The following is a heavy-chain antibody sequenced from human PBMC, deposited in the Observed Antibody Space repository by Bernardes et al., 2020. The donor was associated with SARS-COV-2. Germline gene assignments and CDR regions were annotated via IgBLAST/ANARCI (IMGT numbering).Heavy chain of an antibody. Sequence: ASVKASCKAFGYPFTGYYIHWVRQAPGQGLEWMGWINPNSGGTNYAQNFQGRVTMTRDTSIGTAYMELSGLRFDDTAVYYCALPPTNYDRYAMDLWVQGTTVTVSS. CDR3: ALPPTNYDRYAMDL. CDR2: INPNSGGT. J-gene: IGHJ6*02. V-gene: IGHV1-2*02. CDR1: GYPFTGYY. D-gene: IGHD3-22*01.